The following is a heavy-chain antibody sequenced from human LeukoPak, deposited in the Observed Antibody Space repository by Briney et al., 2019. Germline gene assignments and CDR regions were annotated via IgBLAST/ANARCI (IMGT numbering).Heavy chain of an antibody. J-gene: IGHJ4*02. D-gene: IGHD5-24*01. CDR2: LSGSGITT. V-gene: IGHV3-23*01. Sequence: GGSLRLSCAASGFTFSNSAMSWVRQAPGKGLEWVSTLSGSGITTYYADSVKGRFTISRDNSKNTLYLQMNSLRAEDTAVYYCAKGIVEMATIIDYWGQGTLVTVSS. CDR3: AKGIVEMATIIDY. CDR1: GFTFSNSA.